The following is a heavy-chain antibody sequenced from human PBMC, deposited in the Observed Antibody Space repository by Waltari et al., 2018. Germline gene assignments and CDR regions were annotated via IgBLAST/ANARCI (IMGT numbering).Heavy chain of an antibody. V-gene: IGHV3-30-3*01. D-gene: IGHD4-17*01. CDR1: GFTFSSYA. CDR3: ARTTVTTYDAFDI. J-gene: IGHJ3*02. Sequence: QVQLVESGGGVVQPGRSLRLSCAASGFTFSSYAMPWVRQAPGKGLEWVAVISYDGSNKYYADSVKGRFTISRDNSKNTLYLQMNSLRAEDTAVYYCARTTVTTYDAFDIWGQGTMVTVSS. CDR2: ISYDGSNK.